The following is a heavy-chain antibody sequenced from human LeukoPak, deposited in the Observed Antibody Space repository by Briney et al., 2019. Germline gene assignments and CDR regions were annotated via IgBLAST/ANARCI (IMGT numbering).Heavy chain of an antibody. J-gene: IGHJ6*02. Sequence: GGSLRLSCAASGFTFSSYAMHWVRQAPGKGLEWVAVISYDGSNKYYADSVKGRFTISRDNSKNTLYLQMNSLRAEDTAVYYCARDTYSSSWYNYYYGIDVWGQGTTVTVSS. V-gene: IGHV3-30-3*01. CDR3: ARDTYSSSWYNYYYGIDV. D-gene: IGHD6-13*01. CDR2: ISYDGSNK. CDR1: GFTFSSYA.